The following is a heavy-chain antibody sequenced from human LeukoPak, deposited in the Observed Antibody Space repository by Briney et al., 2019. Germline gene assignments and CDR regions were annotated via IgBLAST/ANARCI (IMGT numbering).Heavy chain of an antibody. D-gene: IGHD4-23*01. Sequence: GGSLRLSCAASGFTFSSYAMHWVRQAPGKGLEWVAVISYDGSNKYYADSVKGRFTISRDNSKNTLYLQMNSLRAEDTAVYYCARGTPQREAFDIWGQGTMVTVSS. V-gene: IGHV3-30-3*01. J-gene: IGHJ3*02. CDR1: GFTFSSYA. CDR2: ISYDGSNK. CDR3: ARGTPQREAFDI.